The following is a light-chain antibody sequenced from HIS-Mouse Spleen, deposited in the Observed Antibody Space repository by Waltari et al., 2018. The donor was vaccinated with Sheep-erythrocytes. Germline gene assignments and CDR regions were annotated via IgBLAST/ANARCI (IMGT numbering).Light chain of an antibody. CDR3: CSYAGSYNHV. J-gene: IGLJ1*01. Sequence: QSALTQPRSVSGSPGQSVTIPCTGTSSDGGGYNYVSWYQQHPGNAPKLMIYDVSKRPSGVPDRLSGSKSGNTASLTISGLQAEDEADYYCCSYAGSYNHVFATGTKVTVL. CDR1: SSDGGGYNY. V-gene: IGLV2-11*01. CDR2: DVS.